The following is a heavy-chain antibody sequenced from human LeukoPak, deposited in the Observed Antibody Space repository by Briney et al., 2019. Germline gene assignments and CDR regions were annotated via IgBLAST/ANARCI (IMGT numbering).Heavy chain of an antibody. CDR2: INPNSGGT. D-gene: IGHD1-26*01. J-gene: IGHJ4*02. Sequence: ASVKVSCKASGYTFTGYYMHWVRQAPGQGLEWMGWINPNSGGTNYAQKFQGGVTMTTDTSTSTAYMDLRSLRSDDTAVYYCVRNRGHRLVGPTNYFDYWGQGTLVTVSS. V-gene: IGHV1-2*02. CDR1: GYTFTGYY. CDR3: VRNRGHRLVGPTNYFDY.